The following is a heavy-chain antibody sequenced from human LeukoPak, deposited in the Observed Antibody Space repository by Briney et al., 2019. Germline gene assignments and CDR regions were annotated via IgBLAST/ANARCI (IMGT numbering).Heavy chain of an antibody. J-gene: IGHJ4*02. V-gene: IGHV1-24*01. CDR1: GYTLTKLS. Sequence: ASVKVSCKVSGYTLTKLSMHWVRQAPGKGLEWMGGFDPEDGETIYAQKFQGRVTMTEDTSTDTAYMELSSLRSEDTAVYYCATGPPLSGSYQPPFDYWGQGTLVTVSS. D-gene: IGHD1-26*01. CDR3: ATGPPLSGSYQPPFDY. CDR2: FDPEDGET.